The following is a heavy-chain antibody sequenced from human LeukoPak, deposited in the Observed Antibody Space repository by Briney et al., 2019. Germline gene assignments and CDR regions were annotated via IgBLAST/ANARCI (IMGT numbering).Heavy chain of an antibody. CDR2: INHSGST. CDR1: GGSFSGYY. CDR3: ARGLDDNRSLRWAHAFDI. D-gene: IGHD4-23*01. Sequence: PSETLSLTCAVYGGSFSGYYWSWIRQPPGKGLEWIGEINHSGSTNYNPSLKSRVTISVDTSKNQFSLKLNSVTAADTAVYYCARGLDDNRSLRWAHAFDIWGQGTMVTVSS. V-gene: IGHV4-34*01. J-gene: IGHJ3*02.